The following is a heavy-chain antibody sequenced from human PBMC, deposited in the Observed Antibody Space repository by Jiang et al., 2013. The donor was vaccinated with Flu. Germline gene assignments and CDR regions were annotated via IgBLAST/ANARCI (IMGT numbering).Heavy chain of an antibody. Sequence: LEWMGRINPNSGGTNYAQKFQGRVTMTRDTSISTAYMELSRLRSDDTAVYYCAREGDIVVVPAATLFDYWGQGTLVTVSS. CDR2: INPNSGGT. V-gene: IGHV1-2*06. CDR3: AREGDIVVVPAATLFDY. D-gene: IGHD2-2*01. J-gene: IGHJ4*02.